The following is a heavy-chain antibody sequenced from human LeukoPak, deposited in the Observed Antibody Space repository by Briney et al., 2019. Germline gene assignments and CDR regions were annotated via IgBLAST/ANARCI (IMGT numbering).Heavy chain of an antibody. V-gene: IGHV5-51*01. D-gene: IGHD6-13*01. CDR1: GNRFTSYR. Sequence: GESLKISCKGSGNRFTSYRIGWVRQMPGKGLEGMGIIYFGEYHTRYSPSFQGQVTISADKSISTAYLQWSSLKASDTAIYYCATSAGSSSSWEFDYWGQGTLVTVSS. CDR3: ATSAGSSSSWEFDY. CDR2: IYFGEYHT. J-gene: IGHJ4*02.